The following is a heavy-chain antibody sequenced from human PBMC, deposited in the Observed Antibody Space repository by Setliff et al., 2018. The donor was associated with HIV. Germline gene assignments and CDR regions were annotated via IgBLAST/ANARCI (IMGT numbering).Heavy chain of an antibody. J-gene: IGHJ4*02. D-gene: IGHD6-19*01. CDR2: MNHSGNT. Sequence: PSAPLSLTCAVSGGSFSGYYWNWIRQSPGKGLEWIGEMNHSGNTNYNPSLKNRVTISMDMSKNQFSLNLASMTAADTAVYYCARGAGQWLRLVQGDSVAYFDFWGQGMLVTVSS. V-gene: IGHV4-34*01. CDR1: GGSFSGYY. CDR3: ARGAGQWLRLVQGDSVAYFDF.